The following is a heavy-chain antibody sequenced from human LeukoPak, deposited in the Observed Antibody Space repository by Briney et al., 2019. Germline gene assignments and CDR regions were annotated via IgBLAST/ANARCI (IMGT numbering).Heavy chain of an antibody. Sequence: ASVTVSCKASGYTFTGYYMHWVRQAPGQGLEWMGWINPNSGGTNYAQKFQGRVTMIRETSISTAYMELSRLRSDDTAVYYCARGVRSIAVAGTTHWFAPWGQGTLVTVSS. CDR1: GYTFTGYY. J-gene: IGHJ5*02. CDR3: ARGVRSIAVAGTTHWFAP. D-gene: IGHD6-19*01. V-gene: IGHV1-2*02. CDR2: INPNSGGT.